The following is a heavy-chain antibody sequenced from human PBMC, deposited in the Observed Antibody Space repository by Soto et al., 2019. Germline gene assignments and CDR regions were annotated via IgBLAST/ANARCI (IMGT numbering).Heavy chain of an antibody. V-gene: IGHV1-69*01. CDR2: SSPIFGTA. CDR3: ARGPSKPYSYGYYFDY. D-gene: IGHD5-18*01. CDR1: GGTFSSYA. J-gene: IGHJ4*02. Sequence: QVQLVQSGAEVQKPGSSVKVSCKASGGTFSSYAIRWVRQAPGQGLEWMGGSSPIFGTANYAQKFQGRVTITADESTSTAYMELSSLKSEDTAVYYCARGPSKPYSYGYYFDYWGQGTLVTVSS.